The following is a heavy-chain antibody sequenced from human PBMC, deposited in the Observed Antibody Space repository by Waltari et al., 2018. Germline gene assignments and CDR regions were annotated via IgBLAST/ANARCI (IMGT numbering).Heavy chain of an antibody. CDR2: ISSSSSTI. D-gene: IGHD3-3*01. CDR1: GFTFSSYS. J-gene: IGHJ5*02. Sequence: EVQLVESGGGLVQPGGSLRLSCAASGFTFSSYSMNWVRQAPGKGLEWVSYISSSSSTIYYADSVKGRFTISRDNVKNSLYLQMNSLRAEDTAVYYCARESTIFGVTNWFDPWGQGTLVTVSS. CDR3: ARESTIFGVTNWFDP. V-gene: IGHV3-48*01.